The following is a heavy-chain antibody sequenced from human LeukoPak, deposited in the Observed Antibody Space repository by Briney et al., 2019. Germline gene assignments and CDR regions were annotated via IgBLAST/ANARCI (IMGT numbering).Heavy chain of an antibody. Sequence: ASETLSLTCTVSGGSISSYYWSWIRQPPGKGLEWIGYIYYSGSTNYNPSLKSRVTISVDTSKNQFSLKLSSVTAADTAVYYCARVSWKRELLLDYWGQGTLVTVSS. V-gene: IGHV4-59*01. D-gene: IGHD1-26*01. CDR1: GGSISSYY. CDR2: IYYSGST. CDR3: ARVSWKRELLLDY. J-gene: IGHJ4*02.